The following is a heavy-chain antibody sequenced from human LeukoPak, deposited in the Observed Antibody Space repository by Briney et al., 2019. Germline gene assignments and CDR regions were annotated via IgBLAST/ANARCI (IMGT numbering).Heavy chain of an antibody. V-gene: IGHV3-23*01. D-gene: IGHD3-22*01. CDR1: GFTFSSYA. J-gene: IGHJ4*02. CDR2: ISGSGGST. Sequence: PGGSLRHSCAASGFTFSSYAMSWVRQAPGKGLEWVSAISGSGGSTYYADSVKGRFTISRDNSKNTLYLQMNSLRAEDTAVYYCAKEGDSSGYLPYYFDYWGQGTLVTVSS. CDR3: AKEGDSSGYLPYYFDY.